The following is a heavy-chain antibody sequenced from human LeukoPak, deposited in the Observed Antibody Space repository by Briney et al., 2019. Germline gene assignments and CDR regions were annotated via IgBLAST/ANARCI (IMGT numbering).Heavy chain of an antibody. CDR3: TRHNGDYCSGGSCYWNGVDY. J-gene: IGHJ4*02. CDR1: GFTFSGSA. Sequence: GGSLRLSRAASGFTFSGSAMHWVRQASGKGLEWVGRIRSKANSYATAYAASVKGRFIISRDDSKNMAYLQMNSLKTEDTAVYYCTRHNGDYCSGGSCYWNGVDYWGQGTLVTVSS. CDR2: IRSKANSYAT. V-gene: IGHV3-73*01. D-gene: IGHD2-15*01.